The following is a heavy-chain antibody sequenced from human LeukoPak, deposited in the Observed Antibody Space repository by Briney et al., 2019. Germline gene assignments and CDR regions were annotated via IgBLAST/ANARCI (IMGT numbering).Heavy chain of an antibody. Sequence: SETLSLTCTVSGASVSSASYWTWIRQPPGKGVEWIAHIYNGVNTNYNPSLKSRVTISVDTSKNQFSLRLNSVTAADTAVYYCARSRAFNSGAFDPWGQGSLVIVSS. V-gene: IGHV4-61*01. CDR1: GASVSSASY. D-gene: IGHD1-26*01. CDR2: IYNGVNT. J-gene: IGHJ5*02. CDR3: ARSRAFNSGAFDP.